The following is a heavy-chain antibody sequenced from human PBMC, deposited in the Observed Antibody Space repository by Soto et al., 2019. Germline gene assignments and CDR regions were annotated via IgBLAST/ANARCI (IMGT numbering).Heavy chain of an antibody. CDR3: ARDREAGYNCYYGMDV. J-gene: IGHJ6*02. V-gene: IGHV4-4*07. CDR2: IYTSASI. CDR1: GAAINTYS. Sequence: PSETLSLTCSVSGAAINTYSWTWFRQPAGKGLEWIGRIYTSASINYNPSLRGRVTLSVDTSTNQVSLKLASVTAADTAVYYCARDREAGYNCYYGMDVWGQGTTVTVSS. D-gene: IGHD6-19*01.